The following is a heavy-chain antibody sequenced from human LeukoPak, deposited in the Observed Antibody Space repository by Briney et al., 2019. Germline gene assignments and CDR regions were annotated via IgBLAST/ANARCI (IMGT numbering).Heavy chain of an antibody. CDR2: ISNSSSYI. CDR3: ARDSMVTQDFDY. Sequence: PGGSLRLSCAASGFTFSSYSMNWVRQAPGKGLEWVSSISNSSSYIYYADSVMGRFTISRDNAKNSLYLQMNSLRAEDTAVYYCARDSMVTQDFDYWGQGTLVTVSS. V-gene: IGHV3-21*01. CDR1: GFTFSSYS. J-gene: IGHJ4*02. D-gene: IGHD5-18*01.